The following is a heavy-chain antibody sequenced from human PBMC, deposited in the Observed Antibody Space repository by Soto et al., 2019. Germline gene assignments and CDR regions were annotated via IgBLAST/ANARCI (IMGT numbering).Heavy chain of an antibody. Sequence: EVQLLDSGGGWVQPGGSLRLSCVASGFVFSDYAMSWVRQAPGKGLEWVSAISAGGSDTYYADSVKGRFTVSRVHSKNTLYLQMNTLRAEDTAIYYCASVPIWCGSSSCYTEGFDSWGQGTLVTVSS. CDR3: ASVPIWCGSSSCYTEGFDS. CDR1: GFVFSDYA. D-gene: IGHD2-2*01. J-gene: IGHJ4*02. CDR2: ISAGGSDT. V-gene: IGHV3-23*01.